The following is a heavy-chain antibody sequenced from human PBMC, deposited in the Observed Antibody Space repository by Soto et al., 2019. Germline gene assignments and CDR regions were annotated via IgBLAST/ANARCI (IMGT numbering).Heavy chain of an antibody. J-gene: IGHJ5*02. V-gene: IGHV3-30-3*01. CDR1: GFTFSSYA. D-gene: IGHD2-21*02. CDR2: ISYDGSNK. Sequence: PGGSLRLSCAASGFTFSSYAMHWVRQAPGKGLEWVAVISYDGSNKYYADSVKGRFTISRDNSKNTLYLQMNSLRAEDTAVYYCARDPAPEYCGGDCSNWFDPWGQGTLVTVSS. CDR3: ARDPAPEYCGGDCSNWFDP.